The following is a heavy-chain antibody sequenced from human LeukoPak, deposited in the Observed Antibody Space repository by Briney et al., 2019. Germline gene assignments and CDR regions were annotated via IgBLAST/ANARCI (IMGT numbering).Heavy chain of an antibody. V-gene: IGHV3-7*01. CDR1: GFTFSSYW. CDR3: ARDFQPAAISTYYYGMDV. Sequence: GGSLRLSCAASGFTFSSYWMSWVRQAPGKGLEWVANTKQDGSEKYYVDSVKGRFTISRDNAKNSLYLQMNSLRAEDTAVYYCARDFQPAAISTYYYGMDVWGQGTTVTVSS. J-gene: IGHJ6*02. D-gene: IGHD2-2*02. CDR2: TKQDGSEK.